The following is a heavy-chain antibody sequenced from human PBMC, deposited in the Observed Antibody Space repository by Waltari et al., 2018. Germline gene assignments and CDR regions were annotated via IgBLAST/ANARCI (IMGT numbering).Heavy chain of an antibody. CDR2: ISDDETSI. J-gene: IGHJ6*02. Sequence: EEQLLESGGGLVQPGDSLRRSCEGSGFRFRNYWMKWFRRAQGKGLVWVERISDDETSISYADSVKGRFTISRDNAKNTVYLQMKRLRVEDTAVYYCARLAPRTYRSPVPGRHYYYGMDVWGQGTTVTVSS. V-gene: IGHV3-74*01. CDR3: ARLAPRTYRSPVPGRHYYYGMDV. D-gene: IGHD3-10*01. CDR1: GFRFRNYW.